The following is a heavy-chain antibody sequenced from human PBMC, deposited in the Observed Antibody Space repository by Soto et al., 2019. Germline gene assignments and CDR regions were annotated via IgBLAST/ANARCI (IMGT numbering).Heavy chain of an antibody. J-gene: IGHJ4*02. Sequence: EVQLVQSGAEVKRPGESLKISCKSSGYDFTNYWIGWVRQMPGKGLEWMGTIYPHNSQTLYSPSFQGQVTISSDKSSSTAYLQWSSLKASDTAMYYCARRAYYSSGSGDYWGQGTLLTVSS. CDR1: GYDFTNYW. V-gene: IGHV5-51*03. CDR3: ARRAYYSSGSGDY. D-gene: IGHD3-10*01. CDR2: IYPHNSQT.